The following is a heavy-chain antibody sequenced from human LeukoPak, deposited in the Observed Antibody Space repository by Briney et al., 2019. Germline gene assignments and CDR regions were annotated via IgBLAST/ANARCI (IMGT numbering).Heavy chain of an antibody. D-gene: IGHD3-3*01. J-gene: IGHJ5*01. CDR2: ISGNGGST. V-gene: IGHV3-23*01. Sequence: GGSLRLSCEASRFSLSIYAMSWVRQAPGRGVEGVSSISGNGGSTYYANSVKGRFTIARDNSKNTLYMEMNNLTEENTALYYCVKGGQRYDFWRFDFWGRGTLVTVSS. CDR3: VKGGQRYDFWRFDF. CDR1: RFSLSIYA.